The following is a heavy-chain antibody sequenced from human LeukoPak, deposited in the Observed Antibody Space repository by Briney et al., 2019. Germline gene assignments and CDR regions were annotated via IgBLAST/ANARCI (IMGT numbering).Heavy chain of an antibody. CDR3: ARARYGDFV. Sequence: QAGGSLRLSCAASGFIFSDYWMSWVRQAPGKGLEWAASIKEYGGEKFYVDSVKGRFTISRDNTKNSLSLQMNSLRAEDTALYYCARARYGDFVWGQGTLVTVSS. CDR1: GFIFSDYW. CDR2: IKEYGGEK. J-gene: IGHJ4*02. V-gene: IGHV3-7*03. D-gene: IGHD4-17*01.